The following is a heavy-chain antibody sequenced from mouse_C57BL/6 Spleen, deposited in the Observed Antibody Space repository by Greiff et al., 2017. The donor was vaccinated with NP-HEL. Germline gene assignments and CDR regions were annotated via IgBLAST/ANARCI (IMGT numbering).Heavy chain of an antibody. Sequence: VKLMESGAELVRPGTSVKVSCKASGYAFTNYLIEWVKQRPGQGLEWIGVINPGSGGTNYNEKFKGKATLTADKSSSTAYMQLSSLTSEDSAVYFCAREGYYGNYFDYWGQGTTLTVSS. CDR3: AREGYYGNYFDY. J-gene: IGHJ2*01. CDR2: INPGSGGT. CDR1: GYAFTNYL. V-gene: IGHV1-54*01. D-gene: IGHD1-1*01.